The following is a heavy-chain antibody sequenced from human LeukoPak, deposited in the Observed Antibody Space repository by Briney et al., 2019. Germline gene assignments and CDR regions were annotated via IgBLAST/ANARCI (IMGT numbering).Heavy chain of an antibody. Sequence: PSETLSLTCTVSGGSISSYYWSWIRQPAGKGLEWIGRIYTSGSTNYNPSLKSRVTMSVDTSKNQFSLKLSSVTAADTAVYYCARGVYDFWSGYKQNWFDPWGQGTLVTVSS. CDR2: IYTSGST. V-gene: IGHV4-4*07. CDR1: GGSISSYY. D-gene: IGHD3-3*01. CDR3: ARGVYDFWSGYKQNWFDP. J-gene: IGHJ5*02.